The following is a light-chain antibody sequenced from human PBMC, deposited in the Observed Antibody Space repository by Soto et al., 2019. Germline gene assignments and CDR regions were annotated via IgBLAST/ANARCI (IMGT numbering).Light chain of an antibody. Sequence: DIQMTQSPSTLSASVGDRVTITCRASQSISTWLTWYQQKPGKAPKVLIYGASSLESGVPSRFSGSGSGTEFTFTITSLQPGDSATYYCQHYSSVWTFGQGTKVDIK. CDR1: QSISTW. CDR3: QHYSSVWT. V-gene: IGKV1-5*01. CDR2: GAS. J-gene: IGKJ1*01.